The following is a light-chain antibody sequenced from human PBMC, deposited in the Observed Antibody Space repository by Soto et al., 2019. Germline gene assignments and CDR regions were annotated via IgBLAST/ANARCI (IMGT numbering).Light chain of an antibody. J-gene: IGKJ2*01. CDR2: DAS. V-gene: IGKV1-5*01. CDR3: QQYNSYPST. CDR1: QSISSW. Sequence: DIQMTQSPSTLSASVGDRVTITCRASQSISSWLAWYQQKPGKAPKLLIYDASSLESGVPSRFSGSGSGTEVTLTISSLQPDDFATYYCQQYNSYPSTFGQGTKLELK.